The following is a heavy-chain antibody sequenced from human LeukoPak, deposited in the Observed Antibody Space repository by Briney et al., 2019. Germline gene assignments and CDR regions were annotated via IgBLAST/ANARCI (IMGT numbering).Heavy chain of an antibody. V-gene: IGHV3-7*04. CDR1: GFTFSSYW. Sequence: GGSLRLSCAASGFTFSSYWMSWVRQAPGKGLEWVANIKQDGSEKYYVDSVKGRFTISRDNAKNSLYLQMNSLRAEDTAVYYCARVTTVTTSDFGYWGQGTLVTVSS. CDR2: IKQDGSEK. D-gene: IGHD4-17*01. CDR3: ARVTTVTTSDFGY. J-gene: IGHJ4*02.